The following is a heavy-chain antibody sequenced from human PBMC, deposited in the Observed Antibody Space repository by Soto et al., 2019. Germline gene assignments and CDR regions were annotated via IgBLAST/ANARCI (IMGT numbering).Heavy chain of an antibody. D-gene: IGHD6-13*01. J-gene: IGHJ5*02. CDR1: GFSLSTSGVG. CDR2: IYWDDDK. V-gene: IGHV2-5*02. CDR3: AHRYIAAAENWFDP. Sequence: GSGPTLVNPTQTLTLTCPFSGFSLSTSGVGVGWIRQPPGKALEWLALIYWDDDKRYSPSLKSRLTITKDTSKNQVVLTMTNMDPVDTATYYCAHRYIAAAENWFDPWGQGTLVTVSS.